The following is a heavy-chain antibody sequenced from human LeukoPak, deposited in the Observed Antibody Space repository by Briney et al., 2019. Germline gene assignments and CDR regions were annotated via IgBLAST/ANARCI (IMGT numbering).Heavy chain of an antibody. J-gene: IGHJ3*02. Sequence: PGRSLRLSCAASKCTFSSHVMHWVRQAPWKGLDHVSAISSSGISTYYANSVRGRFTISRDNSKNMLYLQMDSLRTEDMAVYYCARGGKDGFDIWGQGTMVTVSS. CDR1: KCTFSSHV. V-gene: IGHV3-64*01. CDR3: ARGGKDGFDI. D-gene: IGHD1-26*01. CDR2: ISSSGIST.